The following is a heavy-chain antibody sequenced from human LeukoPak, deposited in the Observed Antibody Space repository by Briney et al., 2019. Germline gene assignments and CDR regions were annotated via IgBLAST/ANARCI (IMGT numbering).Heavy chain of an antibody. Sequence: GGSLRLSCAASGFTVSSNYMSWVRQAPGKGLEWVSVIYIGGSTYYADSVKGRFTISRDNSKNTLYLQMNSLRAEDTAVYYCARADSSWYPYFDYWGQGTLVTVSS. V-gene: IGHV3-53*01. CDR2: IYIGGST. D-gene: IGHD6-13*01. CDR1: GFTVSSNY. CDR3: ARADSSWYPYFDY. J-gene: IGHJ4*02.